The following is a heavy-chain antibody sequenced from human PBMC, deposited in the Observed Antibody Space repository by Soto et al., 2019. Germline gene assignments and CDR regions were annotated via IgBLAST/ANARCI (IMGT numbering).Heavy chain of an antibody. CDR3: ARDVNNAISGRITMVRGVFQNYYYYGMDV. CDR2: IIPIFGTA. J-gene: IGHJ6*02. Sequence: QVQLVQSGAEVQKPGSSVKVSCKASGGTFSSYAISWVRQAPGQGLEWMGGIIPIFGTANYAQKFQGRVTITADESTSTAYMELSSLRSEDTAVYYCARDVNNAISGRITMVRGVFQNYYYYGMDVWGQGTTVTVSS. CDR1: GGTFSSYA. V-gene: IGHV1-69*01. D-gene: IGHD3-10*01.